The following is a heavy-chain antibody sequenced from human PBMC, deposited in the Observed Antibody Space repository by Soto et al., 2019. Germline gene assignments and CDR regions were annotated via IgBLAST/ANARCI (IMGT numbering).Heavy chain of an antibody. V-gene: IGHV4-4*02. CDR1: GGSISSSNW. Sequence: SETLSLTCAVSGGSISSSNWWSWVRQPPGKGLEWIGEIHYSGSTNYNPSLKSRVTISVDTSKNQFSLKLSSVTAADTAVYYCARVAYCGGDCYRGFDPWGQGTLVTVSS. CDR3: ARVAYCGGDCYRGFDP. D-gene: IGHD2-21*02. CDR2: IHYSGST. J-gene: IGHJ5*02.